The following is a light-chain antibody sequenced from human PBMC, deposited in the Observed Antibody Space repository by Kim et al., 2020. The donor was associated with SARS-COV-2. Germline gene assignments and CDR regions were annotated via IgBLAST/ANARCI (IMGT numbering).Light chain of an antibody. J-gene: IGKJ1*01. CDR2: KAS. Sequence: ASVGDRVTITCRASQSISSWLAWYQQKPGTAPKLLIYKASSLESGVPSRFSGSGSGTEFTLTISSLQPDDFATYYCQHYNSYSWTFGQGTKVDIK. CDR1: QSISSW. CDR3: QHYNSYSWT. V-gene: IGKV1-5*03.